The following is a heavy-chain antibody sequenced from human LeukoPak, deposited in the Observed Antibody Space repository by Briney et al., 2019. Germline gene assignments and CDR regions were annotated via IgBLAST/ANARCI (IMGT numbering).Heavy chain of an antibody. CDR2: INPNSGGT. J-gene: IGHJ5*02. V-gene: IGHV1-2*02. CDR3: ARERLQNYNWFDP. D-gene: IGHD4-11*01. Sequence: GASVKVSCKASGYTFTGYYMHWVRQAPGQGLEWMGWINPNSGGTNYAQKFQGRVTMTRDTSISTAYMELSRLRSDDTAVYYCARERLQNYNWFDPWGQGTLVTVPS. CDR1: GYTFTGYY.